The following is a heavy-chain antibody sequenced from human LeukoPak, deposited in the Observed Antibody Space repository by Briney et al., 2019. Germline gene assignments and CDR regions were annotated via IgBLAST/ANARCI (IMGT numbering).Heavy chain of an antibody. D-gene: IGHD3-10*01. J-gene: IGHJ4*02. Sequence: PGGSLRLSCAASGFTFSSYAMSWVRQAPGKGLEWAANIKQDGSEKYYVDSVKGRFTISRDNAKNSLYLQMNSLRAEDTAVYYCARDRKIWFGESDWGQGTLVTVSS. CDR1: GFTFSSYA. V-gene: IGHV3-7*03. CDR3: ARDRKIWFGESD. CDR2: IKQDGSEK.